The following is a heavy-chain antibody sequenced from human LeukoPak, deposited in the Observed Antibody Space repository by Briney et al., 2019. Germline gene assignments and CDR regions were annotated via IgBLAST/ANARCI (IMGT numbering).Heavy chain of an antibody. D-gene: IGHD3-10*02. J-gene: IGHJ6*03. CDR2: IRYSGST. V-gene: IGHV4-30-4*07. CDR3: ARGPLFYYYYYYMDV. Sequence: PSETLSLTCEVSGDSLSSGGYSWSWIRQPPGKGLEWIGYIRYSGSTYYNPSLKSRLTMSVEASKTQFSLRLSSVTAADTAVYYCARGPLFYYYYYYMDVWGKGTTVTVSS. CDR1: GDSLSSGGYS.